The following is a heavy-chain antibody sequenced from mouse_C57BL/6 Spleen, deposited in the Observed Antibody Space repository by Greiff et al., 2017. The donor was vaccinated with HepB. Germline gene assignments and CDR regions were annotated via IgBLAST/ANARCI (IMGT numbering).Heavy chain of an antibody. CDR3: ARYDYGFDV. J-gene: IGHJ1*03. CDR2: IYPRSGNT. CDR1: GYTFTSYG. D-gene: IGHD2-4*01. Sequence: VQLQQSGAELARPGASVKLSCKASGYTFTSYGISWVKQRTGQGLEWIGEIYPRSGNTYYNEKFKGKATLTADKSSSTAYMEIRSLTAEDAAVYVCARYDYGFDVWGTGTTVTVSS. V-gene: IGHV1-81*01.